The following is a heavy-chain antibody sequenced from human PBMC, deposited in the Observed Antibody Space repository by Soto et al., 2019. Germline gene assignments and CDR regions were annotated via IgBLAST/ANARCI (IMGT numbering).Heavy chain of an antibody. CDR3: ARVWSGYGLLYYYYGMDV. D-gene: IGHD3-3*01. CDR2: INHSGST. V-gene: IGHV4-34*01. Sequence: PSETLSLTCAVYGGSFSGYYWSWIRQPPGKGLEWIGEINHSGSTNYNPSLKSRVTISVDTSKNQFSLKLSPVTAADTAVYYCARVWSGYGLLYYYYGMDVWGQGTTVTVSS. CDR1: GGSFSGYY. J-gene: IGHJ6*02.